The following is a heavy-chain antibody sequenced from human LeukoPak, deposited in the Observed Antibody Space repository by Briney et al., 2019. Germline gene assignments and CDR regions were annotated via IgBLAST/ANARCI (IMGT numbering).Heavy chain of an antibody. Sequence: ASVKVSCKASGYTFTSYGITWVRQAPGQGLEWMGWISAYNGNTNYAQKLQGRVTMTTDTSTSTAYMELRSLRSDDTAVYYCARSPTVTTKNWFDPWGQGTLVTVS. CDR2: ISAYNGNT. J-gene: IGHJ5*02. CDR3: ARSPTVTTKNWFDP. V-gene: IGHV1-18*01. D-gene: IGHD4-11*01. CDR1: GYTFTSYG.